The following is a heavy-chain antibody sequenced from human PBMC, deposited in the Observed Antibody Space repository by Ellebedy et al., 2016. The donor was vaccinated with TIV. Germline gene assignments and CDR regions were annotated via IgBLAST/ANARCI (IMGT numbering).Heavy chain of an antibody. CDR3: ARHAHSSDWLPLDL. D-gene: IGHD3-22*01. CDR1: GYSFTSYW. CDR2: VDPSDSYA. V-gene: IGHV5-10-1*01. J-gene: IGHJ5*02. Sequence: GESLKISCQVFGYSFTSYWVGWVRQVPGKGLEWMGRVDPSDSYAYYGPSFQGHVTLSADKSISTAFLQWKSLKASDTAIYFCARHAHSSDWLPLDLWGQGALVTVSS.